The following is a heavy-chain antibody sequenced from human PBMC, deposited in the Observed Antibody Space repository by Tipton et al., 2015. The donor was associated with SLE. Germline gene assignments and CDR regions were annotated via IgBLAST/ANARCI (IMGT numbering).Heavy chain of an antibody. Sequence: TLSLTCSVSCVSISGYYCSWIRQPPGRGLEWVGFIYHNGATKYNPSLKNRLSISIDTTKNQFSLKLTSVTAADSAVYYCTRGHFNSGTFPYYNYYYYMDVWGKGTAVTVSS. D-gene: IGHD3-10*01. J-gene: IGHJ6*03. CDR1: CVSISGYY. CDR2: IYHNGAT. V-gene: IGHV4-59*01. CDR3: TRGHFNSGTFPYYNYYYYMDV.